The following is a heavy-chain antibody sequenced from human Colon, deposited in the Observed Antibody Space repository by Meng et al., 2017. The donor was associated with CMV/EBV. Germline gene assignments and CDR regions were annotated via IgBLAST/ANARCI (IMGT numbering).Heavy chain of an antibody. Sequence: GESLKISCAASGFTFSSYSMNWVRLAPGKGLEWVSAISASGATTYYSGSVQGRFTISRDNSKNTVYLFMHSLRAEDTALYYCAKDRLAAADRGYFDSWGQGMLVTVSS. D-gene: IGHD6-13*01. CDR3: AKDRLAAADRGYFDS. CDR1: GFTFSSYS. CDR2: ISASGATT. J-gene: IGHJ4*02. V-gene: IGHV3-23*01.